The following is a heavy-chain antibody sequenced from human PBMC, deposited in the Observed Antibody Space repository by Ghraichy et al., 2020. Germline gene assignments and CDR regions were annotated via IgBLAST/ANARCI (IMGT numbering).Heavy chain of an antibody. J-gene: IGHJ6*02. V-gene: IGHV3-48*02. D-gene: IGHD4-23*01. Sequence: GESLRLSCVGSGFSFSGYSMNWVRQSPGKGLEWIAYITSSTRTTSYADSVKGRFTISRDNAQNSLYLQMNSLRDEDTAVYYCARGSTVVRFYYYDGMDVWGQGTTVTVSS. CDR2: ITSSTRTT. CDR1: GFSFSGYS. CDR3: ARGSTVVRFYYYDGMDV.